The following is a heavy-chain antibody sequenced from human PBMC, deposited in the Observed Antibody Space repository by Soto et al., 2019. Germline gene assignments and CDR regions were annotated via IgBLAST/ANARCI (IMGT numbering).Heavy chain of an antibody. J-gene: IGHJ4*02. V-gene: IGHV4-30-2*01. Sequence: QLQLQESGSGLVKPSQTLSLTCAVSGGSISSGGDAWSWIRQTPGKGLEWSGYIYHSGSTYYNPSLRSRVTISVDRSRNQFSLKLSAVTAADTAVYYCAAGGGLPRYYWGQGTLVTVSS. D-gene: IGHD5-12*01. CDR3: AAGGGLPRYY. CDR2: IYHSGST. CDR1: GGSISSGGDA.